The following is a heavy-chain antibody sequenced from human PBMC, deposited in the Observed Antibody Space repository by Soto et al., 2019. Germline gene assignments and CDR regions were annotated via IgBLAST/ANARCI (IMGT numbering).Heavy chain of an antibody. CDR2: TIYYSGST. D-gene: IGHD4-4*01. Sequence: ASETLSLTCTVSGGSISRGSDYWDWIRQPPGKGLEWIGSTIYYSGSTYYNPSLGSRVTISVYTSRNKFYLRLTSVTAADTAVYYCARKGLHRWFDPWGQGTLVTVSS. V-gene: IGHV4-39*01. CDR3: ARKGLHRWFDP. CDR1: GGSISRGSDY. J-gene: IGHJ5*02.